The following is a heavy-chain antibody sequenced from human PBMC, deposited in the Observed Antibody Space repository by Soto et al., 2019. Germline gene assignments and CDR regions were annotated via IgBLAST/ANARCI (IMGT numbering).Heavy chain of an antibody. J-gene: IGHJ4*02. V-gene: IGHV3-33*01. CDR3: ARDDLYYDILTGYIDY. CDR1: GFTFSSYG. CDR2: IWYDGSNK. Sequence: QVQLVESGGGVVQPGRSLRLSCAASGFTFSSYGMHWVRQAPGKGLEWVAVIWYDGSNKYYADSVKGRFPISRDNSKNTLHLQMNSLIAEDTAVYYCARDDLYYDILTGYIDYWGQGTLVTVSS. D-gene: IGHD3-9*01.